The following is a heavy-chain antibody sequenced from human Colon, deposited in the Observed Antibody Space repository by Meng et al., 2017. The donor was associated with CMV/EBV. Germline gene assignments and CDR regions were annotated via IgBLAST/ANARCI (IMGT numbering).Heavy chain of an antibody. Sequence: TVSGGSIASSYHYWAWIRQPPGKSPEWIGSIFHSGSAHYNPSLKSRVTISVDKSKNQFSLKVVSLTAADTAVYYCVRDATSTAWLDPWGQGTLVTVSS. CDR1: GGSIASSYHY. CDR2: IFHSGSA. J-gene: IGHJ5*02. V-gene: IGHV4-39*07. CDR3: VRDATSTAWLDP.